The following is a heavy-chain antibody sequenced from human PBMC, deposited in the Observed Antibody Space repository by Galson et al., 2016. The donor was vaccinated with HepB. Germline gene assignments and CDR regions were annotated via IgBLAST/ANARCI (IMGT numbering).Heavy chain of an antibody. D-gene: IGHD1-7*01. Sequence: GSLRLSCAASGFTFSDYAMTWVRQAPGKGLEWVSVITASGITTHYADSVKGRLTISRDNSKNTVYLQMSSLRAEDTAVYYCAASISGTPYYYYYYTDVWGKGTTVTVSS. J-gene: IGHJ6*03. CDR3: AASISGTPYYYYYYTDV. CDR2: ITASGITT. V-gene: IGHV3-23*01. CDR1: GFTFSDYA.